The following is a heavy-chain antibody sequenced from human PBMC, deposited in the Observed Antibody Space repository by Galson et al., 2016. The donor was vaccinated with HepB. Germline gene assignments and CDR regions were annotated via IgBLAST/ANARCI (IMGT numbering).Heavy chain of an antibody. CDR1: GFAFSTFT. CDR2: ISSTGYFI. V-gene: IGHV3-21*01. CDR3: AKNSGKFDW. J-gene: IGHJ4*02. D-gene: IGHD4-23*01. Sequence: SLRLSCAASGFAFSTFTINWVRQAPGKGLEWVSSISSTGYFIYYADSVKGRFTISRDNAKNSLYLQMNSLSADDTAVYYCAKNSGKFDWWGQRTLVSVSS.